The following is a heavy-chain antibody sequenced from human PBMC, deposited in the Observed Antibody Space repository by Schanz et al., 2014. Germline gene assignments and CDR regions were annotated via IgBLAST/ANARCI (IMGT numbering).Heavy chain of an antibody. Sequence: QVQLVQSGAEMKKPGASVTVSCKASGYIFIGYYIHWVRQAPGQGLEWMGWTNTNSGDTKIAQKFQGSVTMTRDPSISEAYMELTSLRSDDTAVYYCAREPLGCTGSGCQTYDAFDIWGQGTMVTVSS. CDR2: TNTNSGDT. J-gene: IGHJ3*02. CDR3: AREPLGCTGSGCQTYDAFDI. V-gene: IGHV1-2*02. D-gene: IGHD2-8*02. CDR1: GYIFIGYY.